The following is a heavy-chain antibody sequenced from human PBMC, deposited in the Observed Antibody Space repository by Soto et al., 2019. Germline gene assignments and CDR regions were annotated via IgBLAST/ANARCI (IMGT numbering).Heavy chain of an antibody. CDR1: GFTVSSNY. V-gene: IGHV3-21*01. CDR3: ARDPNYDSSGYDY. Sequence: GGSLRLSCAASGFTVSSNYMNWVRQAPGKGLEWVSSISYSSSYIYYADSVKGRFTISRDNAKNSLSLQMNSLRAEDTAVYYCARDPNYDSSGYDYWGQGTLVTVSS. CDR2: ISYSSSYI. J-gene: IGHJ4*02. D-gene: IGHD3-22*01.